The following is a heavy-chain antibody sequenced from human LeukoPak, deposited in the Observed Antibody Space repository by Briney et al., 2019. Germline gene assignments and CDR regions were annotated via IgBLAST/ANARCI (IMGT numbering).Heavy chain of an antibody. CDR2: IYSGGST. CDR3: ARGVSGRSGYSYYYYYYMDV. J-gene: IGHJ6*03. CDR1: GFTVSSNY. V-gene: IGHV3-53*01. D-gene: IGHD3-3*01. Sequence: GGSLRLSCAASGFTVSSNYMSWVRQAPGKGLEWVSVIYSGGSTYYADSVKGRFTISRDNSKNTLYLRMNSLRAEDTAVYYCARGVSGRSGYSYYYYYYMDVWGKGTTVTVSS.